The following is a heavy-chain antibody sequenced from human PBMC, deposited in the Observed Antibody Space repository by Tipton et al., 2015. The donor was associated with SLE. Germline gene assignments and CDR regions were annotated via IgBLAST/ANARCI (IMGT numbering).Heavy chain of an antibody. D-gene: IGHD6-6*01. CDR1: GGSISSGDYY. Sequence: TLSLTCTVSGGSISSGDYYWSWIRQPPGKGLEWIGYIYYSGSTYYNPSLKSRVTISVDTSKNQFSLKLSSVTAADTAVYYCARDSRWRDTYSGSSRLDYWGQGTLVTVSS. CDR3: ARDSRWRDTYSGSSRLDY. J-gene: IGHJ4*02. V-gene: IGHV4-30-4*01. CDR2: IYYSGST.